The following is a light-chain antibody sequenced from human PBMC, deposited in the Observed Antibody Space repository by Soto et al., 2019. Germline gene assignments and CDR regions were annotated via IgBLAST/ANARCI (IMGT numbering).Light chain of an antibody. CDR2: LEDSGTY. V-gene: IGLV4-60*03. CDR1: SGHSRYI. CDR3: ETWDSTTVV. J-gene: IGLJ3*02. Sequence: QLVLTQSSSASASLGSSVKLTCTLSSGHSRYIIAWHQQQPGKAPRYLMNLEDSGTYTKGSGVPDRFSGSSSGAARYLVISNIQSEDEADYYCETWDSTTVVFGGGTKLTVL.